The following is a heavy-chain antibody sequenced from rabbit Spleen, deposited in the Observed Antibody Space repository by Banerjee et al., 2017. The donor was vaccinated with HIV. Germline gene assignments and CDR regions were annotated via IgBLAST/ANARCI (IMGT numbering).Heavy chain of an antibody. D-gene: IGHD8-1*01. V-gene: IGHV1S7*01. Sequence: QLEESAGGLVQPGGSLKLSCKASGFTLSSYYMNWVRQAPGKGLEWTGYIDPVFGITYYANWVNGRFSISRENAQNTVLLQMTSLTAADTATYFCARDGAGGSYFALWGPGTLVTVS. CDR2: IDPVFGIT. CDR3: ARDGAGGSYFAL. CDR1: GFTLSSYY. J-gene: IGHJ4*01.